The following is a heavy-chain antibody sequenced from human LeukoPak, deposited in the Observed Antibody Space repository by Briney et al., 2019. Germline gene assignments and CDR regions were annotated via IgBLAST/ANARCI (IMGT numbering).Heavy chain of an antibody. D-gene: IGHD3-10*01. CDR3: ARDRHYYGSGSYYPPPYYYYGMDV. CDR2: IIPIFGTA. CDR1: GGTFSSYA. V-gene: IGHV1-69*13. Sequence: ASVKVSCKASGGTFSSYAISWVRQAPGQGLEWMGGIIPIFGTANYAQKFQGRVTITADESTSTAYMELSSLRSEDTAVYYCARDRHYYGSGSYYPPPYYYYGMDVWGQGTTVTVSS. J-gene: IGHJ6*02.